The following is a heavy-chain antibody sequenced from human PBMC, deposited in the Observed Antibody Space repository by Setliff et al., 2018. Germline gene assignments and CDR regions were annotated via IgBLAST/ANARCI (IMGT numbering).Heavy chain of an antibody. CDR3: ASYGSWYERAYYYGMDV. V-gene: IGHV3-48*01. Sequence: GGSLRLSCAASGFTFSSYNMDWVRQAPGKGLEWVSYINSRSSTIFYADSVKGRFTISRDNVKNSLFLQMNSLRAEDTAVYYCASYGSWYERAYYYGMDVWGQGTTVTVSS. D-gene: IGHD6-13*01. J-gene: IGHJ6*02. CDR1: GFTFSSYN. CDR2: INSRSSTI.